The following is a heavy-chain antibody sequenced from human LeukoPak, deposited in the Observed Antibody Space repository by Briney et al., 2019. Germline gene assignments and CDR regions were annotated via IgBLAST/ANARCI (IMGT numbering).Heavy chain of an antibody. CDR1: GFTFSSYT. Sequence: GGSLRLSCAASGFTFSSYTMNWVRQAPGKGLEYVSAISSNGGSTYYADSVKGRFTISRDNSKNTLYLQMSSLRAEDTAVYYCVKDLSPSGYDPGYWGQGTLVTVSS. CDR2: ISSNGGST. J-gene: IGHJ4*02. V-gene: IGHV3-64D*06. D-gene: IGHD5-12*01. CDR3: VKDLSPSGYDPGY.